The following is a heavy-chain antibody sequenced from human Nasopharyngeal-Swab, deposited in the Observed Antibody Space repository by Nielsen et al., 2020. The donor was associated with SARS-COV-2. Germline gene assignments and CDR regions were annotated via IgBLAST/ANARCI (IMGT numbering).Heavy chain of an antibody. CDR2: INPSGGST. J-gene: IGHJ4*02. CDR3: ARAFRDGYNYGY. Sequence: WVRQAPGQGLEWMGIINPSGGSTSYAQKFQGRVTMTRDMSTSTVYMELSSLRSEDTAVYYCARAFRDGYNYGYWGQGTLVTVSS. D-gene: IGHD5-24*01. V-gene: IGHV1-46*01.